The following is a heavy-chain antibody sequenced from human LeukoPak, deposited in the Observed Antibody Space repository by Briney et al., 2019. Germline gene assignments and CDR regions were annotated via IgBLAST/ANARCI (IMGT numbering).Heavy chain of an antibody. CDR1: GGTFSSYA. CDR3: ASTYGDYGAFDY. V-gene: IGHV1-69*05. CDR2: IIPIFGTA. D-gene: IGHD4-17*01. Sequence: SVKVSCKAPGGTFSSYAISWVRQAPGQGLEWMGGIIPIFGTANYAQKFQGRVTITTDETTSTAYMELSSLRSEDTAVYYCASTYGDYGAFDYWGQGTLVTVSS. J-gene: IGHJ4*02.